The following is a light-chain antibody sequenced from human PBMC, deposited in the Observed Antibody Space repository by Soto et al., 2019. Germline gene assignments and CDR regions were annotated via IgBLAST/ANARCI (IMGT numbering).Light chain of an antibody. J-gene: IGKJ4*01. CDR2: GAS. CDR1: QSVSSSY. Sequence: EIVLTQSPGTLSWCPGERATFSCMASQSVSSSYLAWYQQKPVQAPTLLIYGASSMATGIPDRFSGSGSGTDFTTTISRLEPADFAVYFCQQYNNWPPLTFGGGTKVDIK. V-gene: IGKV3-20*01. CDR3: QQYNNWPPLT.